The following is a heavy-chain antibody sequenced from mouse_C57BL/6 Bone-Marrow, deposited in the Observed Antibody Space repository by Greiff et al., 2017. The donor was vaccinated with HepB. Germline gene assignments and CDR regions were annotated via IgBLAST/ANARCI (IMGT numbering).Heavy chain of an antibody. D-gene: IGHD1-2*01. CDR2: IYPSDSET. V-gene: IGHV1-61*01. J-gene: IGHJ3*01. Sequence: VQLQQPGAELVRPGSSVKLSCKASGYTFTSYWMDWVKQRPGQGLEWIGNIYPSDSETHYNQKFKDKATLTVDKSSSTAYMQLSSLTSEDSAVYYCARLGDGRPWFAYWGQGTLVTVSA. CDR1: GYTFTSYW. CDR3: ARLGDGRPWFAY.